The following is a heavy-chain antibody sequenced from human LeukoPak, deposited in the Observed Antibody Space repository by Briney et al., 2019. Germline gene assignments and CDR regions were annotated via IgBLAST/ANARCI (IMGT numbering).Heavy chain of an antibody. CDR1: GYTFTSYD. D-gene: IGHD6-13*01. CDR2: MNPNSGNT. CDR3: ARSVRAAAVWFGLFSGYYYMDV. Sequence: PRASVKVSCKASGYTFTSYDINWVRQATGQGLEWMGWMNPNSGNTGYAQKFQGRVTMTRNTSISTAYMELSSLRSEDTAVYYCARSVRAAAVWFGLFSGYYYMDVWGKGTTVTISS. V-gene: IGHV1-8*01. J-gene: IGHJ6*03.